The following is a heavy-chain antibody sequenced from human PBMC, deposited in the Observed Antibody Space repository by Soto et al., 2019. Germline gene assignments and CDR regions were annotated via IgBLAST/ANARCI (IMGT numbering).Heavy chain of an antibody. CDR1: GYRFICYW. CDR3: ARTSAAGKYYDGMDV. D-gene: IGHD6-13*01. Sequence: GESLTISLKGSGYRFICYWIGWVRQMPGKGLEWMGIIYPGDSDTRYSPSFQGQVTISADKSISTAYLQWSSLKASDTAMYYCARTSAAGKYYDGMDVWGQGTTVTVS. V-gene: IGHV5-51*01. J-gene: IGHJ6*02. CDR2: IYPGDSDT.